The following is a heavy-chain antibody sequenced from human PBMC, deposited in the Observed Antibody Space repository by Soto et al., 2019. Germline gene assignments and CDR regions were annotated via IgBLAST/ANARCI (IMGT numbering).Heavy chain of an antibody. V-gene: IGHV4-34*01. Sequence: QVQLQQWGAGLLKPSETLSLTCAVYGGSFSGYYWSWIRQPPGKGLEWIGEINHSGSTNYNPSLKSRVIISVDPSKNQFSLKLSSVTAADSAVYYCARGRPVIVGATGYYGMDVWGQGTTVTVSS. D-gene: IGHD1-26*01. CDR2: INHSGST. J-gene: IGHJ6*02. CDR3: ARGRPVIVGATGYYGMDV. CDR1: GGSFSGYY.